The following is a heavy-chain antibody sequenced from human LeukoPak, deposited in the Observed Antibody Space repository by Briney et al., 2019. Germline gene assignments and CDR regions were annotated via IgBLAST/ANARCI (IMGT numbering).Heavy chain of an antibody. CDR1: GFTFASYA. CDR3: AKDVGKWESLHFFDY. V-gene: IGHV3-23*01. D-gene: IGHD1-26*01. J-gene: IGHJ4*02. CDR2: ISGSSDNT. Sequence: GGSLRLSCAASGFTFASYAMNWVRQAPGKGLEWVSAISGSSDNTYYAGSVKGRFTISRDNSKNTLYLQMNSLRAEDAAVYYCAKDVGKWESLHFFDYWGQGTLVTVSS.